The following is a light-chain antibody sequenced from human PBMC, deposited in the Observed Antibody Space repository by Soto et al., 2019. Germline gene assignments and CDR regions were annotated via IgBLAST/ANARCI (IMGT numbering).Light chain of an antibody. J-gene: IGLJ2*01. CDR1: SSDIGGYEF. Sequence: QSALTQPASVSGSPGQSITISCTGTSSDIGGYEFVSWYQQHPGKAPKLMIYDVSKRPSGVSNRFSGSKSGNTASLTISGLQAEYEADYYCSSYTSSAILIFGGGTKLTVL. CDR2: DVS. V-gene: IGLV2-14*01. CDR3: SSYTSSAILI.